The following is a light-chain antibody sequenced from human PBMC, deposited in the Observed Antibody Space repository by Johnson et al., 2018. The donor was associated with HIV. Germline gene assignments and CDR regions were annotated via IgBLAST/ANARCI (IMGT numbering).Light chain of an antibody. CDR1: SSNIGNNY. J-gene: IGLJ1*01. Sequence: QSVLTQPPSVSAAPGQKVTISCSGSSSNIGNNYVSWYQQLPGTAPKLLIYDNNKRPSGIPDRFSGSKSGTSATLGITGLQTGDEADYYCGTWDSSLSAGGVFGTVTKGTVL. V-gene: IGLV1-51*01. CDR2: DNN. CDR3: GTWDSSLSAGGV.